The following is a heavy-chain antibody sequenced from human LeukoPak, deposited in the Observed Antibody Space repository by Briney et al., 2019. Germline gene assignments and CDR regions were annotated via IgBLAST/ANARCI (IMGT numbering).Heavy chain of an antibody. CDR2: INPNSGGT. Sequence: ASVTVSFKASGYTFTDYYMHWVRQAPGQGLEWMGWINPNSGGTNYAQKFQGRVTMTRDTSISTAYMELSRLRSDDTAVYYCARGGSRYCSSTSCLRTFDYWGQGTLVTVSS. V-gene: IGHV1-2*02. CDR1: GYTFTDYY. J-gene: IGHJ4*02. D-gene: IGHD2-2*01. CDR3: ARGGSRYCSSTSCLRTFDY.